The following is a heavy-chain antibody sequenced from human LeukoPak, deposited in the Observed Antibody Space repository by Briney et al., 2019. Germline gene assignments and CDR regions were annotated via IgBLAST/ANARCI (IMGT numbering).Heavy chain of an antibody. V-gene: IGHV1-2*02. J-gene: IGHJ4*02. CDR3: ASEGVAAAIGFDY. CDR1: GYTFTGYY. D-gene: IGHD6-25*01. Sequence: ASVKVSCKASGYTFTGYYLHWVRQSPGQGLEWMGWINPNSGGTNYAQKFQGRVTMTRDTSISTAYMELSRLRSDDTAVYYCASEGVAAAIGFDYWGQGTLVTVSS. CDR2: INPNSGGT.